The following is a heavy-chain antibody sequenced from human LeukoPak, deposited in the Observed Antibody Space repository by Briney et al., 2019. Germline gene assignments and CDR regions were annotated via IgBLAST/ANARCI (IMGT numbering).Heavy chain of an antibody. CDR3: SRENGAFSPFGY. J-gene: IGHJ4*02. D-gene: IGHD2-8*01. Sequence: PSETLPLTCGVSGGSISNTNWWSWVRQPPGRGLEWIGEISLTGLTHYNPSLESRVTVSLDKSKNQLSLNLTSVTAADTAVYYCSRENGAFSPFGYWGQGILVTVLS. CDR2: ISLTGLT. CDR1: GGSISNTNW. V-gene: IGHV4-4*02.